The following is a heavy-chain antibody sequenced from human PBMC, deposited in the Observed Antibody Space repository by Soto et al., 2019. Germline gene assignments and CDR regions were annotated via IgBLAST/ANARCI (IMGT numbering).Heavy chain of an antibody. J-gene: IGHJ4*02. V-gene: IGHV3-11*06. Sequence: GGSLRLSCSASGFTFSDYYMGWIRQAPGKGLEWISYISSSGSYTNYADSLKGRVTVSRDNAKNSLYLQMNSLRAEDTAVYYCARAGDIWSAAIDCSGPGSLVTVST. CDR2: ISSSGSYT. CDR3: ARAGDIWSAAIDC. CDR1: GFTFSDYY. D-gene: IGHD3-3*01.